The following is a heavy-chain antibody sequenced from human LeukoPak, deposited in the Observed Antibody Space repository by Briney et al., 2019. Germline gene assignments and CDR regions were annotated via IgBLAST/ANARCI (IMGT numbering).Heavy chain of an antibody. CDR2: IYSGGST. CDR1: GFTFSSYS. V-gene: IGHV3-66*01. CDR3: ASLHYFDY. Sequence: GGSLRLSCAASGFTFSSYSMNWVRQAPGKGLEWVSVIYSGGSTYYADSVKGRFTISRDNSKNTLYLQMNSLRAEDTAVYYCASLHYFDYWGQGTLVTVSS. J-gene: IGHJ4*02.